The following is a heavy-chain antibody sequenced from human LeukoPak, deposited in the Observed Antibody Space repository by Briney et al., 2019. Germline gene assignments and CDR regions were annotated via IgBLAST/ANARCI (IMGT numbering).Heavy chain of an antibody. CDR1: GFTFSSYA. CDR3: ARDFRSSGYRGS. Sequence: GGSLRLSCAASGFTFSSYAMHWVRQAPGKGLEWVAVISYDGSNKYYADSVKGRFTTSRDNSKNTLYLQMNSLRAEDTAVYYCARDFRSSGYRGSWGQGTLVTVSS. J-gene: IGHJ4*02. V-gene: IGHV3-30*04. CDR2: ISYDGSNK. D-gene: IGHD5-12*01.